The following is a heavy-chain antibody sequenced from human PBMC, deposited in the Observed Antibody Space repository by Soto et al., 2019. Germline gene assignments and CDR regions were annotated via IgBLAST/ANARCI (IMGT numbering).Heavy chain of an antibody. CDR2: IYYSGST. J-gene: IGHJ5*02. V-gene: IGHV4-61*01. Sequence: PSEPLSLTCTDSCGSVSRRRYQRSWIWQSSGKGLEWIGYIYYSGSTHYNPSLKSRVTISVDKSKNQFSLKPSSVTAADTAVYYCAAEYRSCQGRHDPWGQGTLDTVSP. CDR3: AAEYRSCQGRHDP. D-gene: IGHD6-6*01. CDR1: CGSVSRRRYQ.